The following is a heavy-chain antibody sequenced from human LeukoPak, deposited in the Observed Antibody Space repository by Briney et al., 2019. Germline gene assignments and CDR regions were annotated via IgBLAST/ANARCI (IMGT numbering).Heavy chain of an antibody. V-gene: IGHV1-18*01. CDR1: GYTFTNYA. J-gene: IGHJ4*02. CDR2: ISGYNGKT. D-gene: IGHD2-15*01. CDR3: ARDVGEGYCSGGSCSDY. Sequence: ASVKVSCKASGYTFTNYAISWVRQAPGQGLEWMGWISGYNGKTYYAQKLQGRVTMTTDTSTSTVYMDLRSLRSDDTAVYYCARDVGEGYCSGGSCSDYWGQGTLVTVSS.